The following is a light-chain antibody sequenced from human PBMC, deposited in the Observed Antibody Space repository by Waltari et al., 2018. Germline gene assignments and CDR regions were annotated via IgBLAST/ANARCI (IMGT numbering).Light chain of an antibody. CDR2: AGT. V-gene: IGLV2-8*01. CDR1: STDVEGYDP. CDR3: SSYAGGSSLM. Sequence: QSALTQPPSASGSPGQSITISCTGTSTDVEGYDPVFWYQQHPGKAPKGWCLAGTKRPSGVPDRLSGSKADNTASLAVSGLQAEDEADYYCSSYAGGSSLMFGGGTKLTVL. J-gene: IGLJ3*02.